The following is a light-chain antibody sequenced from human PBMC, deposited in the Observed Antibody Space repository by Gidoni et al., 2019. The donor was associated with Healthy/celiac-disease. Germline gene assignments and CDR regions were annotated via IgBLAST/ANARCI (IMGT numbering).Light chain of an antibody. CDR2: WAS. J-gene: IGKJ1*01. CDR3: QQYYSTPRT. Sequence: DIVMTQSPDSLAVSLGERATINCKSSQGVLYSSNNKSYLAWYQQKPGQPPKLPIYWASTRESGVPDRFGGSGSGKDFTLTISSLQAEDVAVYSCQQYYSTPRTFGQGTKVEIK. CDR1: QGVLYSSNNKSY. V-gene: IGKV4-1*01.